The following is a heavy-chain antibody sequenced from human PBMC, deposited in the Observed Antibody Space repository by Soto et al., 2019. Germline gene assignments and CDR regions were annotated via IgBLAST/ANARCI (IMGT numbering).Heavy chain of an antibody. V-gene: IGHV3-23*01. CDR2: ISGSGGTT. D-gene: IGHD2-21*02. CDR3: AKDFLVVTGTQGYFQH. Sequence: EVQLLESGGGLVQPGGSLRLSCAASGFTFSSYAMSWVRQAPGKGLEWVSAISGSGGTTYYADSVKGRFTISRDNSKNTLYLQMNSLRAEDTAVYYCAKDFLVVTGTQGYFQHWGQGTLVTVSS. CDR1: GFTFSSYA. J-gene: IGHJ1*01.